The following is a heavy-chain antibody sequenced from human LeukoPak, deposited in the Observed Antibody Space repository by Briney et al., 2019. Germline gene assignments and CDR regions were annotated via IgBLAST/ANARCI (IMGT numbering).Heavy chain of an antibody. CDR1: EYIFSYYY. Sequence: ASVKVSCKTSEYIFSYYYVHWVRRAPGEGLEWMGWINLNSGGTNYAQKFQGRVTMTRDTSISTAYMELSSLRSDDTAVYYCARSSGGSGRWGDNWFDPWGQGTLVSVSS. J-gene: IGHJ5*02. V-gene: IGHV1-2*02. CDR3: ARSSGGSGRWGDNWFDP. D-gene: IGHD3-10*01. CDR2: INLNSGGT.